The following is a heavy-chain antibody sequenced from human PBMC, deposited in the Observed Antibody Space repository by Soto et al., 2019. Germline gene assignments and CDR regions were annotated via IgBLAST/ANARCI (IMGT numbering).Heavy chain of an antibody. D-gene: IGHD2-21*02. J-gene: IGHJ6*02. CDR3: ARYCAGNACYSRHYYAMDV. Sequence: QVQLVQSACEVKKPGASAIVSCQASGYTFRNYIIAWLRQALVQGLEWMGWISPYNGNTNYARQFRGRVTLTTATSTSAAYLEVSNLGSDDAATYYCARYCAGNACYSRHYYAMDVWGQGTTVSVSS. V-gene: IGHV1-18*01. CDR2: ISPYNGNT. CDR1: GYTFRNYI.